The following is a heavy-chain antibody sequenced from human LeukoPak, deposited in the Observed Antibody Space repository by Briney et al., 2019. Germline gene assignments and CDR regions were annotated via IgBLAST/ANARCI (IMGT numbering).Heavy chain of an antibody. V-gene: IGHV1-46*01. D-gene: IGHD3-3*01. CDR1: GYTFTSYY. CDR3: ARDGQYYDFWSGYSGGYFDY. J-gene: IGHJ4*02. Sequence: ASVKVSCKASGYTFTSYYMHWVRQAPGQGLEWMGIINPSGGSTSYAQKFQGRVTMTRDTSISTAYMELSRLRSDDTAVYYCARDGQYYDFWSGYSGGYFDYWGQGTLVTVSS. CDR2: INPSGGST.